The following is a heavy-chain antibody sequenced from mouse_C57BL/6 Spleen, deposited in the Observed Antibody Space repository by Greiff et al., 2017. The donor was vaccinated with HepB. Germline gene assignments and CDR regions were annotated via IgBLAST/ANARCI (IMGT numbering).Heavy chain of an antibody. Sequence: QVQLKQPGAELVMPGASVKLSCKASGYTFTSYWMHWVKQRPGQGLEWIGEIDPSDSYTNYNQKFKGKSTLTVDKSSSTAYMQLSSLTSEDSAVYYCARKGGVVTTVVDYWGQGTTLTVSS. J-gene: IGHJ2*01. D-gene: IGHD1-1*01. CDR2: IDPSDSYT. CDR3: ARKGGVVTTVVDY. V-gene: IGHV1-69*01. CDR1: GYTFTSYW.